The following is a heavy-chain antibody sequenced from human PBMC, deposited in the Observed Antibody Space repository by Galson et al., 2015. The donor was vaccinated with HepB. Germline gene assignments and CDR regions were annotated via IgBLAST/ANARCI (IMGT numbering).Heavy chain of an antibody. CDR3: ARGVTKTLFDY. D-gene: IGHD4-11*01. J-gene: IGHJ4*02. CDR1: GFTVSSNY. CDR2: IYSGGST. Sequence: SLRLSCAASGFTVSSNYMSWVRQAPGKGLEWVSVIYSGGSTYYADSVKGRFTISRDNSKNTLYLQMNSLRAEDTAVYYCARGVTKTLFDYWGQGTLVTVSS. V-gene: IGHV3-66*01.